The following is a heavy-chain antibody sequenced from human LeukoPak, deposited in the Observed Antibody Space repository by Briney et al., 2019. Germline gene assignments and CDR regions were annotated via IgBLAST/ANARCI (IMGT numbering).Heavy chain of an antibody. J-gene: IGHJ4*02. V-gene: IGHV3-53*01. CDR1: GFTVSSSY. CDR3: AKEGTGHYYDSSGYFDY. D-gene: IGHD3-22*01. Sequence: GGSLRLSCAASGFTVSSSYMTWVRQAPGKGLEWVSVIYSGGSTYYADSVKGRFTISRDNSKNTLYLQMNSLRAEDTAVYYCAKEGTGHYYDSSGYFDYWGQGTLVTVSS. CDR2: IYSGGST.